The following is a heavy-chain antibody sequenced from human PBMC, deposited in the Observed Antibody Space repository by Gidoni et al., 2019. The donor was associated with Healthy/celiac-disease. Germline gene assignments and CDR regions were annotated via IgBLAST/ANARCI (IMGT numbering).Heavy chain of an antibody. J-gene: IGHJ5*02. D-gene: IGHD3-10*01. V-gene: IGHV3-74*01. CDR1: GFPFSSYW. CDR3: ARDRGRALGNWFDP. Sequence: EVQLVASGGGLVQPGGSLSLSCAASGFPFSSYWMHWVRQAPGKVLVWVSLINSDGSSTSYADSVKGRFTISRDNAKNTLYLQMNSLRAEDTAVYYCARDRGRALGNWFDPWGQGTLVTVSS. CDR2: INSDGSST.